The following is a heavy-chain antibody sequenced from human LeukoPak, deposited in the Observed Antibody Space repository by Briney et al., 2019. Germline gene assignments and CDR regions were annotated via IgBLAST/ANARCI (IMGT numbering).Heavy chain of an antibody. V-gene: IGHV3-30*02. J-gene: IGHJ6*02. CDR3: ARGLFVVVITTDYSGLDV. CDR2: IRYDGSNK. D-gene: IGHD3-22*01. CDR1: GFTFSHYG. Sequence: PGGSLRLSCAASGFTFSHYGMKWVRQAPGKGLEWVALIRYDGSNKYYADSVKGRFTISRDNSKNTLYLQMNSLRAEDTAVYYCARGLFVVVITTDYSGLDVWGQGTTVTVSS.